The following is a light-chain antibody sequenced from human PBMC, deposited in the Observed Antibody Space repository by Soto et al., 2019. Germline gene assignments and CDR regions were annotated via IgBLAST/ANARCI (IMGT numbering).Light chain of an antibody. Sequence: QSVLTQPPSASGSPGQSVTISCTGTSSDVGGYNYVSWYQQHPGKAPKLMIYEVSKRPSGVPDRCSGSKSGNTASLTVSGLQAEDAADYYCSSYAGSNNLGVFGGGTQLTVL. J-gene: IGLJ2*01. CDR1: SSDVGGYNY. CDR3: SSYAGSNNLGV. V-gene: IGLV2-8*01. CDR2: EVS.